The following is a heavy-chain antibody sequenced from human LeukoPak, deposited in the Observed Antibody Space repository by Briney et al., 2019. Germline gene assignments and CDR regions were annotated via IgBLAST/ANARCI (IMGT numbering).Heavy chain of an antibody. CDR1: GYTFTGYY. J-gene: IGHJ4*02. CDR2: INPNSGGT. Sequence: GASVKVSCKASGYTFTGYYMHWVRQAPGQGLEWMGWINPNSGGTNYAQKFQGRVTMTRDTSISTAYMELSRLRSDDTAVYYCARELLRYSGEHKGIDYWGQGTLVTVSS. D-gene: IGHD1-26*01. CDR3: ARELLRYSGEHKGIDY. V-gene: IGHV1-2*02.